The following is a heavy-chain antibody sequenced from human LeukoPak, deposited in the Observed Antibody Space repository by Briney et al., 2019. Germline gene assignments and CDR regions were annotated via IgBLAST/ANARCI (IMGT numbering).Heavy chain of an antibody. CDR3: ASTNLGSGYFQH. CDR1: GGSISTDY. CDR2: ISYSGST. Sequence: SETLSLTCTVSGGSISTDYWSWIRQPPGKGLEWIGYISYSGSTNYNPSLKSRVTISVDTSKNQFSLKLSSVTAADTAVYYCASTNLGSGYFQHWGQGTLVTVSS. D-gene: IGHD3-3*01. J-gene: IGHJ1*01. V-gene: IGHV4-59*08.